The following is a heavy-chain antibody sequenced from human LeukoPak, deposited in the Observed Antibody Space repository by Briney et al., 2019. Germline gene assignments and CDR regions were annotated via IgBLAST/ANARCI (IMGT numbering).Heavy chain of an antibody. V-gene: IGHV1-2*02. Sequence: ASVKVSCKASGYTFTGYYMHWVRQAPGQGLEWMGWINPNSGGTNYAQKFQGRVTMTRDTSISTAYMELSRLRSDDTAVYYCARDSFDILTGKDFDYWGQGTLVTVSS. CDR2: INPNSGGT. CDR1: GYTFTGYY. CDR3: ARDSFDILTGKDFDY. D-gene: IGHD3-9*01. J-gene: IGHJ4*02.